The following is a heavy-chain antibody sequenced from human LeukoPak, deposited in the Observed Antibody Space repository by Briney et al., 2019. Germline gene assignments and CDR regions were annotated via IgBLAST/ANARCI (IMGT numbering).Heavy chain of an antibody. V-gene: IGHV3-53*01. CDR3: ARDVRGYRRPLHY. D-gene: IGHD5-18*01. CDR1: GFTVSSNY. Sequence: GGSLRLSCAASGFTVSSNYMSWVRQAPGKGLEWVSVIYSGGSTYYADSVKGRFTISRDNSKNTLYLQMNSLRAEDTAVYYCARDVRGYRRPLHYWGQGTLVTVSS. J-gene: IGHJ4*02. CDR2: IYSGGST.